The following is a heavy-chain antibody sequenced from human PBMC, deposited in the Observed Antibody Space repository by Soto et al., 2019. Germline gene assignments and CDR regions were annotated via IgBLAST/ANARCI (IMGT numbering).Heavy chain of an antibody. J-gene: IGHJ6*02. CDR2: IIPIFGTA. V-gene: IGHV1-69*18. D-gene: IGHD2-15*01. Sequence: QVQAVQSGAEVKKPGSSVKVSCKASGGTFSSYVISWVRQAPGQGLEWMGRIIPIFGTADYAQKFQGRVTITADESTSTAYMELSSLRSEDTAVYYCASESGGTRGMDVWGQGTTITVSS. CDR3: ASESGGTRGMDV. CDR1: GGTFSSYV.